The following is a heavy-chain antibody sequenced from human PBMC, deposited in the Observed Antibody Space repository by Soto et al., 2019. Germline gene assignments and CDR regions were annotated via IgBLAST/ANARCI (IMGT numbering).Heavy chain of an antibody. CDR3: AGDPDSHYNDSHASSYP. Sequence: QGQLVQSGAEVKKPGSSVKVSCKASGGTFSTYTITWVRQAPGQGLEWMGRIIPIIGIINYAQKFQGRGTISADKFTGTAYMELTGLRSDDTAVYYCAGDPDSHYNDSHASSYPWGQGTLVTVSS. CDR2: IIPIIGII. J-gene: IGHJ5*02. V-gene: IGHV1-69*08. D-gene: IGHD4-4*01. CDR1: GGTFSTYT.